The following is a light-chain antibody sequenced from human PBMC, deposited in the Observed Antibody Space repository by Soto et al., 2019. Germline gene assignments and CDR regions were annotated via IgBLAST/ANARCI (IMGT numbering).Light chain of an antibody. CDR2: GAS. V-gene: IGKV3-15*01. J-gene: IGKJ1*01. CDR3: QHYNNGPPWT. Sequence: IVMTQSPVTMSVSPGERATLSCRASQSISTNLAWYQQKPGQAPRLLIYGASTRATGIPARFSGGGSGTEFTLTISSLQSEDFAVYYCQHYNNGPPWTFVQGTKVETK. CDR1: QSISTN.